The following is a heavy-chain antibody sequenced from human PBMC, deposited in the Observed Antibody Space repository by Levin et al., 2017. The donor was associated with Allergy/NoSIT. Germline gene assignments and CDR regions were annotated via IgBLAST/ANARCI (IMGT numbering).Heavy chain of an antibody. CDR1: GYTFTSYD. V-gene: IGHV1-8*01. CDR3: ARGEVGGNSGYYYYGMDV. D-gene: IGHD4-23*01. Sequence: GESLKISCKASGYTFTSYDINWVRQATGQGLEWMGWMNPNSGNTGYAQKFQGRVTMTRNTSISTAYMELSSLRSEDTAVYYCARGEVGGNSGYYYYGMDVWGQGTTVTVSS. J-gene: IGHJ6*02. CDR2: MNPNSGNT.